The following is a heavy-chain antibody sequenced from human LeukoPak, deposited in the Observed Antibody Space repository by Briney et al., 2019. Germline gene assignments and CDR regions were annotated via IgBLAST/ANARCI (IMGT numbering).Heavy chain of an antibody. J-gene: IGHJ4*02. V-gene: IGHV4-59*01. D-gene: IGHD6-6*01. CDR3: ARTKRGIADRLRGINYYFDF. CDR2: IYYSGST. CDR1: GGSISSYY. Sequence: PSETLSLTCPVSGGSISSYYWGWIRQPPGKGLEWIGYIYYSGSTNYNPSLKSRFTISVDTSKNQFSLKLSSVTAADTAVYYCARTKRGIADRLRGINYYFDFWGQGTLVTVTS.